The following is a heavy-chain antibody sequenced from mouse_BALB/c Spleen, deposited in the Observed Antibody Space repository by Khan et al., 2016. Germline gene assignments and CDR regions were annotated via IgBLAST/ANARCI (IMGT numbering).Heavy chain of an antibody. J-gene: IGHJ3*01. D-gene: IGHD2-4*01. CDR3: TRGESTMIRGFAY. Sequence: QVQLQQSGAELVRPGASVKLSCKASGYTFTSYWINWMKQRPGQGLEWIGNIYPSDIYTNYNQKFKDKATLTVDKSSSTAYMQLSSPTSEDSAIYYCTRGESTMIRGFAYWAQGTLVTVSA. CDR1: GYTFTSYW. CDR2: IYPSDIYT. V-gene: IGHV1-69*02.